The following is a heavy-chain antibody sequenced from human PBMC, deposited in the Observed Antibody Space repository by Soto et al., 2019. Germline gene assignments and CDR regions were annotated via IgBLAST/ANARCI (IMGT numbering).Heavy chain of an antibody. D-gene: IGHD6-6*01. Sequence: ASVKVSCKASGGTFSSYGISWVRQAPGQGLEWMGWISAYNGNTNYAQKLQGRVTMTTDTSTSTAYMELSSLRSEDTAVYYCARDSGAARTFDYWGQGTLVTVSS. V-gene: IGHV1-18*01. CDR2: ISAYNGNT. CDR3: ARDSGAARTFDY. J-gene: IGHJ4*02. CDR1: GGTFSSYG.